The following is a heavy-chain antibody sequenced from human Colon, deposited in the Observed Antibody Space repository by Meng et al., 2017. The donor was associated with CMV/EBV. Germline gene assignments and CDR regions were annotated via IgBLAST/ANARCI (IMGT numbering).Heavy chain of an antibody. D-gene: IGHD1-26*01. CDR2: ISAYNGNT. CDR1: GYTFISHG. CDR3: AREWGYSGNYPFDY. J-gene: IGHJ4*02. V-gene: IGHV1-18*01. Sequence: ASVMVSCKASGYTFISHGISWVRQAPGQGLEWMGWISAYNGNTDYAQKFQGRVTMTTDTSTTTAYMELRSLRSDDTAVYYCAREWGYSGNYPFDYWGQGTLVTVSS.